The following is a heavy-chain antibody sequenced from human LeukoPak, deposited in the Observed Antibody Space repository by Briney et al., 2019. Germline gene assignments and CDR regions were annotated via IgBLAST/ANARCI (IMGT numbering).Heavy chain of an antibody. Sequence: GGSLRLSCAASGFTFSSHDMHWVRQAPGKGLEWVAIISYDGGKKDYADSVKGRFTISRDNSKNTLYLQMNSLRAEDTALYYCAKDLRRYYYYMDVWGKGTTVTVSS. CDR1: GFTFSSHD. CDR2: ISYDGGKK. CDR3: AKDLRRYYYYMDV. V-gene: IGHV3-30*18. J-gene: IGHJ6*03. D-gene: IGHD4-17*01.